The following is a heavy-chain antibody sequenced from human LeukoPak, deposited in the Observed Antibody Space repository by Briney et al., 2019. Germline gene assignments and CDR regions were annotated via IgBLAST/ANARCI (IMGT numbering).Heavy chain of an antibody. Sequence: PSETLSLTCAVYGVSFSGYYWSWLRQPPGKGLEWIGEINHSGSTNYNPSLKSRVTISVDTSKNQFSLKLSSVTAADTAVYYCARRGYSYGYYYYYGMDVWGQGTTVTVSS. CDR1: GVSFSGYY. D-gene: IGHD5-18*01. J-gene: IGHJ6*02. CDR2: INHSGST. V-gene: IGHV4-34*01. CDR3: ARRGYSYGYYYYYGMDV.